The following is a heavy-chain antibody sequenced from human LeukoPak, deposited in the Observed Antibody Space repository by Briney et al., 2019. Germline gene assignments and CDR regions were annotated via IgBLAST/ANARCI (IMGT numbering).Heavy chain of an antibody. J-gene: IGHJ4*02. CDR1: GGSISSYY. D-gene: IGHD1-26*01. V-gene: IGHV4-59*01. Sequence: SETLSLTCTVSGGSISSYYWSWIRLPPGKGLEWIGYLSKSGNTNYSPSLKSRVTISADTSKNQFSLILSSVTAADTAVYYCARSSGSRYYIDYWGQGTLVTVSS. CDR2: LSKSGNT. CDR3: ARSSGSRYYIDY.